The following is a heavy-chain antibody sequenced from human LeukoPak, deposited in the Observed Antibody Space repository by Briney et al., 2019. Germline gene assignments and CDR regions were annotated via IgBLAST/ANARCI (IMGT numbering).Heavy chain of an antibody. V-gene: IGHV3-21*01. CDR1: GFTFSSYS. CDR3: ARPIAAAGNNWFDP. J-gene: IGHJ5*02. CDR2: ISSSSSYI. D-gene: IGHD6-13*01. Sequence: GGSLRLSCAASGFTFSSYSMNWVRQAPGKGLEWVSSISSSSSYIYYADPVKGRFTISRDNAKNSLYLQMNSLRAEDTAVYYCARPIAAAGNNWFDPWGQGTLVTVSS.